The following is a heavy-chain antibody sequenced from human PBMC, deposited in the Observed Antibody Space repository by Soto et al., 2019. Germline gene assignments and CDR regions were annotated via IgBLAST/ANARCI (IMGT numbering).Heavy chain of an antibody. CDR1: GFSFSSYY. D-gene: IGHD1-1*01. J-gene: IGHJ4*02. CDR2: VKSDGSST. Sequence: EVQLVGSGGGLVQPGGSLRLSCAASGFSFSSYYMHWVRQAPGKGLVWVARVKSDGSSTNYADSVKGRFTISRDNARDTLWLQMNSLGVDDTAVYYCARDGTWNPDYWGQGTLVTVSS. V-gene: IGHV3-74*01. CDR3: ARDGTWNPDY.